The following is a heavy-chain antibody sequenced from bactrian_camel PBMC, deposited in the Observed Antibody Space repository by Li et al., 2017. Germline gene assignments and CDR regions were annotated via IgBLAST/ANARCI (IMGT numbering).Heavy chain of an antibody. D-gene: IGHD4*01. Sequence: HVQLVESGGGSVRPGGSLTLSCAASGNGDGSGYRCTGWFRQAPGKEREAVAGIETGGDIRYADSVKGRLTLSKDGAKATLFLQMNSLRPEDTAMYYCAVDNPLTRGGGAYLLEGALRLCRLGPAGDPGHRL. CDR2: IETGGDI. V-gene: IGHV3S53*01. J-gene: IGHJ4*01. CDR1: GNGDGSGY.